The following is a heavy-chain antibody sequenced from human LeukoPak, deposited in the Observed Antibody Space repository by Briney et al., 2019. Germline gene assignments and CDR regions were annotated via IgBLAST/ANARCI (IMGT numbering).Heavy chain of an antibody. CDR2: FDPEDGET. CDR3: ARRGGIEDLSRTHWFDP. CDR1: GYTLTELS. D-gene: IGHD6-13*01. V-gene: IGHV1-24*01. Sequence: ASVKVSCKVSGYTLTELSMHWVRQAPGKGLEWMGGFDPEDGETIYAQKFQGRVTITADKSTSTAYMELSSLRSEDTAVYYCARRGGIEDLSRTHWFDPWGQGTLVTVSS. J-gene: IGHJ5*02.